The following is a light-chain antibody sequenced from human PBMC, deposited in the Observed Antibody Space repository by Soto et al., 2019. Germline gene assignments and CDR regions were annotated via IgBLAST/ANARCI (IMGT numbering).Light chain of an antibody. CDR2: DVS. Sequence: QSALTQPASVSGSPGQSITISCTGTSSDVGGYNYVSWYQQHPGKAPKLMIYDVSNRPSGVSNRFSGSKSGNTASLTISGLQAEDEAYYYCSSYTSSSIPFVFGPGTKLTVL. CDR3: SSYTSSSIPFV. CDR1: SSDVGGYNY. V-gene: IGLV2-14*01. J-gene: IGLJ1*01.